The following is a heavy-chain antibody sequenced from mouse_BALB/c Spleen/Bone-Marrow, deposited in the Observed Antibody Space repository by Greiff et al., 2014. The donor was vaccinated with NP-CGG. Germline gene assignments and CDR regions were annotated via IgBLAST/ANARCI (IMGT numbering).Heavy chain of an antibody. V-gene: IGHV14-1*02. CDR2: IDPENGNI. CDR3: ARSPRNYFDY. J-gene: IGHJ2*01. CDR1: GFNIKDYY. Sequence: VQLQQSGAELVRPGVLVRLSCKASGFNIKDYYMYWVKQRPEQGLEWIGWIDPENGNIIYDPKFQGKASITADTSSNTAYLQLSSLTSEDTAVYYCARSPRNYFDYWGQGSTLTVSS.